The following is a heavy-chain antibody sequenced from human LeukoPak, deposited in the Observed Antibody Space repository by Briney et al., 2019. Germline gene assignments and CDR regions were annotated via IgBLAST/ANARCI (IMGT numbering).Heavy chain of an antibody. J-gene: IGHJ5*02. CDR1: GYTFTSYA. D-gene: IGHD6-19*01. CDR3: AREVGKAVAGNWFDP. CDR2: INAGNGNT. V-gene: IGHV1-3*01. Sequence: PGGSLRLSCAASGYTFTSYAMHWVRQAPGQRLEWMGWINAGNGNTKYSQKFQGRVTITRDTSASTAYMELSSLRSEDTAVYYCAREVGKAVAGNWFDPWGQGTLVTVSS.